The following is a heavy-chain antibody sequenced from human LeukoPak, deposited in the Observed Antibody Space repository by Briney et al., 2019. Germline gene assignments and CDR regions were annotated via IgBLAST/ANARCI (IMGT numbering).Heavy chain of an antibody. CDR2: INPNSGGT. J-gene: IGHJ6*02. CDR3: ASKEGNSGRHYYYGMDV. V-gene: IGHV1-2*02. Sequence: ASVKVSCTASGGTFSSYAISWVRQAPGQGLEWMGWINPNSGGTNYAQKFQGRVTMTRDTSISTAYMELSRLRSDDTAVYYCASKEGNSGRHYYYGMDVWGQGTTVTVSS. CDR1: GGTFSSYA. D-gene: IGHD2/OR15-2a*01.